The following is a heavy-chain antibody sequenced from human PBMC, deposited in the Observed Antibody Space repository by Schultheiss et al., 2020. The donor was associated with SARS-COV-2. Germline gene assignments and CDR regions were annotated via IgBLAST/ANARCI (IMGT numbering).Heavy chain of an antibody. V-gene: IGHV1-69*13. J-gene: IGHJ4*02. CDR1: GYTFTGYY. CDR3: AREGVVVN. CDR2: IIPIFGTA. D-gene: IGHD3-22*01. Sequence: SVKVSCKASGYTFTGYYMHWVRQAPGQGLEWMGGIIPIFGTANYAQKFQGRVTITADESTSTAYMELSSLRSEDTAVYYCAREGVVVNWGQGTLVTVSS.